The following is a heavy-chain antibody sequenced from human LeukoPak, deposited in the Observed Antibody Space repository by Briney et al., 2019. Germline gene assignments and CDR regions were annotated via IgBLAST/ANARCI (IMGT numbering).Heavy chain of an antibody. CDR2: ISYDGSNK. J-gene: IGHJ4*02. CDR1: GFTFSSYA. Sequence: GGSLRLSCAASGFTFSSYAMHWVRQAPGKGLEWVAVISYDGSNKYYADSVKGRFTISRDNSKNTLYLQMNSLRAEDTALYYCARRAVAGPFDYWGQGTLVTVSS. D-gene: IGHD6-19*01. CDR3: ARRAVAGPFDY. V-gene: IGHV3-30-3*01.